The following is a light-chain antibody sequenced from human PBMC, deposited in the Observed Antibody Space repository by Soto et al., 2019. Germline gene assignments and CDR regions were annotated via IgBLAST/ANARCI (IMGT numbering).Light chain of an antibody. CDR1: QSVSSN. CDR2: GAF. Sequence: EIVMTQSPATLSVSPGERATLSCRASQSVSSNLAWYQQKPGQAPSLLIYGAFNRATGVPGRFSGSESGTEFTLTISSLQSEDVAVYYCQQYKNWPWTFGLGTKVEIK. J-gene: IGKJ1*01. V-gene: IGKV3-15*01. CDR3: QQYKNWPWT.